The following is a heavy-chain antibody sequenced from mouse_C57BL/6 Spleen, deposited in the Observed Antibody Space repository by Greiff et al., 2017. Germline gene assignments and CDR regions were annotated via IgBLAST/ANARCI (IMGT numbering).Heavy chain of an antibody. J-gene: IGHJ2*01. CDR2: INPSNGGT. Sequence: QVQLQQPGTELVKPGASVKLSCKASGYTFTSYWMHWVKQRPGQGLEWIGNINPSNGGTNYNAKFKGKATLTVDKSSSTAYMQLSSLTSEDSAVYYCARSDDYESYFDYWGQGTTLTVSS. CDR3: ARSDDYESYFDY. V-gene: IGHV1-53*01. D-gene: IGHD2-4*01. CDR1: GYTFTSYW.